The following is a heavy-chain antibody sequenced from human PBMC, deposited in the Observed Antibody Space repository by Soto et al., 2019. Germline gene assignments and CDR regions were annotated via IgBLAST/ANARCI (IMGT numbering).Heavy chain of an antibody. CDR2: MNHNGKN. Sequence: SETLSLTCAVSGGTITTDNWYSWVRQPPGKGLEFIAEMNHNGKNNYNPSLRSRVTISMDKSNNRLSLNLNSVTAADTAVYYCARDYRFGEATWAFDIWGRGTMVTVSS. J-gene: IGHJ3*02. D-gene: IGHD3-16*01. V-gene: IGHV4-4*02. CDR1: GGTITTDNW. CDR3: ARDYRFGEATWAFDI.